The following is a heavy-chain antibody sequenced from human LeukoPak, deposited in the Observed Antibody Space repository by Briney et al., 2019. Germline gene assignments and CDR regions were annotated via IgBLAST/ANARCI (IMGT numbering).Heavy chain of an antibody. CDR2: INPNSGGT. D-gene: IGHD6-6*01. CDR1: GYTFTGYY. CDR3: ARDHSEQLEGFDP. J-gene: IGHJ5*02. V-gene: IGHV1-2*02. Sequence: GASVKVSCKASGYTFTGYYMHWVRQAPGQGLEWMGWINPNSGGTNYAQKFQGRVTMTRDTSISTAYMELSRLRSDDTAVYYCARDHSEQLEGFDPWGQGTLVTVSS.